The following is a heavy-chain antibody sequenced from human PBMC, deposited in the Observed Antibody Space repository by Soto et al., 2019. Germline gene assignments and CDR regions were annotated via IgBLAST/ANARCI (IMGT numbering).Heavy chain of an antibody. V-gene: IGHV1-46*01. D-gene: IGHD3-22*01. Sequence: ASVTVSCKASGYTFTSYYMHWVRQAPGQGLEWMGIINPSGGSTSYAQKFQGRVTMTRDTSTSTVYMELSSLRSEDTAVYYCARDYDSSGYPRYYFDYWGQGTLVTGS. CDR1: GYTFTSYY. J-gene: IGHJ4*02. CDR2: INPSGGST. CDR3: ARDYDSSGYPRYYFDY.